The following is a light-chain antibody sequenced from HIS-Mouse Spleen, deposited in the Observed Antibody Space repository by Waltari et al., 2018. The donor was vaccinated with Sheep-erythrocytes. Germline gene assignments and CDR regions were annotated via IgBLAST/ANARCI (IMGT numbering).Light chain of an antibody. Sequence: DIQMTQSPSSVSASVGDRVTITCLAVQGISSRSAWYQQKPGKAPKLLIYAASSLQSGVPSRFNGSGSGTGFTLTISSLQPEDFATYNCQQTNSYPITFDQGTRLEIK. CDR1: QGISSR. V-gene: IGKV1-12*01. J-gene: IGKJ5*01. CDR2: AAS. CDR3: QQTNSYPIT.